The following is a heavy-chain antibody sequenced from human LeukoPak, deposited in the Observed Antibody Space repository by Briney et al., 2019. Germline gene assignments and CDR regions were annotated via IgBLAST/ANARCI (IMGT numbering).Heavy chain of an antibody. Sequence: ASVKASCKASGYTFTSYYMHWVRQAPGQGLEWMGIINPSGGSTSYAQKFQGRVTMTRDTSTSTVYMELSSLRSEDTAVYYCARDDQVTHYDILTGATCDYWGQGTLVTVSS. CDR1: GYTFTSYY. CDR2: INPSGGST. V-gene: IGHV1-46*01. D-gene: IGHD3-9*01. J-gene: IGHJ4*02. CDR3: ARDDQVTHYDILTGATCDY.